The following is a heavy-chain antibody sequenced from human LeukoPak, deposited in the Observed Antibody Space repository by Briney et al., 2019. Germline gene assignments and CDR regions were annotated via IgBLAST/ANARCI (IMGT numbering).Heavy chain of an antibody. CDR1: GFTFSSYA. J-gene: IGHJ5*02. CDR3: AKRNYYDSSGYPS. V-gene: IGHV3-23*01. CDR2: ISGSGGST. Sequence: GGSLRLSCAASGFTFSSYAMNWVRQAPGKGLEWVSAISGSGGSTYYADSVKGRFTISRDNSENTLYLQMNSLRAEDTAVYYCAKRNYYDSSGYPSWGQGTLVTVSS. D-gene: IGHD3-22*01.